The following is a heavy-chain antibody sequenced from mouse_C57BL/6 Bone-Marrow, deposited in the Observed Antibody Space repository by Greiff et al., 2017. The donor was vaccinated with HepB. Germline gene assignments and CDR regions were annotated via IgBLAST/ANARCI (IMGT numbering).Heavy chain of an antibody. CDR3: ARELGRAMDY. D-gene: IGHD4-1*01. CDR1: GYTFTDYY. J-gene: IGHJ4*01. V-gene: IGHV1-76*01. CDR2: IYPGSGNT. Sequence: VQLQESGAELVRPGASVKLSCKASGYTFTDYYINWVKQRPGQGLEWIARIYPGSGNTYYNEKFKGKATLTAEKSSSTAYMQLSSLTSEDSAVYFCARELGRAMDYWGQGTSVTVSS.